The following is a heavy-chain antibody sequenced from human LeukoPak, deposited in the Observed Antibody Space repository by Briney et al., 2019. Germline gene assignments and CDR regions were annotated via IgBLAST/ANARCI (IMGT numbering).Heavy chain of an antibody. CDR2: IRYDGSNK. CDR3: AKDRCSSTSCFPVDP. Sequence: PGGSLRLSCAASGFTFSSYGMHWVRQAPGKGLEWVAFIRYDGSNKYFADSVKGRFTISRDNSKNTLYLQMNSLRAEDTAVYYCAKDRCSSTSCFPVDPWGQGTLVTVSS. CDR1: GFTFSSYG. J-gene: IGHJ5*02. D-gene: IGHD2-2*01. V-gene: IGHV3-30*02.